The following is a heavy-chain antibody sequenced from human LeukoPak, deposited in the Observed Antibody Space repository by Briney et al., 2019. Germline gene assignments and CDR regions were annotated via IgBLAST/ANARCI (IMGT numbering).Heavy chain of an antibody. CDR2: ISGSGGST. V-gene: IGHV3-23*01. J-gene: IGHJ4*02. CDR1: GFTLSSYA. D-gene: IGHD3-3*01. Sequence: PGGSLRLSCAASGFTLSSYAMSWVRQAPGKGLEWVSAISGSGGSTYYADSVKGRFTISRDNSKNTLYLQMNSLRAEDTAVYYCAKDPGRNLEWFNMKPGFDYWGQGTLVTVSS. CDR3: AKDPGRNLEWFNMKPGFDY.